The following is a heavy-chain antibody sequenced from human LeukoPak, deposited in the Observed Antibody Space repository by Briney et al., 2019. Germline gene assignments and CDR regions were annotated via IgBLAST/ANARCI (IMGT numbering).Heavy chain of an antibody. CDR1: GYTFTSYD. CDR2: MSPNSGNT. Sequence: ASVKVSCKASGYTFTSYDINWVRQATGQGLEWMGWMSPNSGNTGYAQKFQGRVTITRNTSISTAYMELSSLRSEDPAVYYCARGAYLDGWLEPWGQGTLVTVSS. J-gene: IGHJ5*02. V-gene: IGHV1-8*03. CDR3: ARGAYLDGWLEP.